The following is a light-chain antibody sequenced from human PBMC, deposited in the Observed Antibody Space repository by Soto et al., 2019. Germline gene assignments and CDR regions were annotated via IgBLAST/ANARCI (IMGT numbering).Light chain of an antibody. CDR1: SSDVGGYNY. CDR3: SSYTSSSTARV. V-gene: IGLV2-14*01. Sequence: QSALTQPPSVSGSPGQTITISCTGTSSDVGGYNYVSWYQQHPGKAPKLMIYEVSNRPSGVSNRFSGSKSGNTASLTISGLQAEDEADYYCSSYTSSSTARVFGTGTKVTVL. J-gene: IGLJ1*01. CDR2: EVS.